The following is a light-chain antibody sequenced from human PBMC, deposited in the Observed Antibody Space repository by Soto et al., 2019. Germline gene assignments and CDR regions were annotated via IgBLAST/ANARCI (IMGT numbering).Light chain of an antibody. CDR2: EVS. V-gene: IGLV2-14*01. CDR1: ISDVGAYNY. CDR3: SSYTRSTTWL. Sequence: QSALTQPASVSGSPGQSITISSTGSISDVGAYNYVSWYQQHPGKAPKLMIYEVSNRPSGVAFRFSGSKSGNTASLTISGLQAEDEGDYFCSSYTRSTTWLFGGGTKLTVL. J-gene: IGLJ3*02.